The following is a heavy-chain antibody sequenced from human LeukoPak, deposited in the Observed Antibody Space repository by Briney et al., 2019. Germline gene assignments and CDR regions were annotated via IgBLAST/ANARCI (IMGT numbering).Heavy chain of an antibody. D-gene: IGHD2-2*01. J-gene: IGHJ5*02. CDR2: INHSGST. CDR1: GGSFSGYY. V-gene: IGHV4-34*01. Sequence: SETLSLTCAVYGGSFSGYYWSWIRQPPGKGLEWIGEINHSGSTNYNPSLKSRVTISVDTSKNQFSLKLSSVTAADTAVYYCARGDCSSTSCYLILNWFDPWGQGTLVTVSS. CDR3: ARGDCSSTSCYLILNWFDP.